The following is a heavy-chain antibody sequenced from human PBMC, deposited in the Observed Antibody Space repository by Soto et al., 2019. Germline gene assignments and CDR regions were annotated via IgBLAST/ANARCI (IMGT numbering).Heavy chain of an antibody. D-gene: IGHD3-10*01. Sequence: SETLSLTCTVSGGSSSSTSYYWGWIRQPPGKGLEWIGEINHSGSTNYNQSLKNQVTISVYTSKNQFSLKLSSVTAADTAVYYCARNGAYGDPYFDYWGQGTLVTVSS. CDR2: INHSGST. CDR1: GGSSSSTSYY. J-gene: IGHJ4*02. CDR3: ARNGAYGDPYFDY. V-gene: IGHV4-39*07.